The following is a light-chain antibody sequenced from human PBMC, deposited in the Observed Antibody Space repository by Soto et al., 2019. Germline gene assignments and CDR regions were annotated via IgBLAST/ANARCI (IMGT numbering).Light chain of an antibody. CDR2: GAS. Sequence: DIQMTQSPSSLSASVGDRVTITCRASQSIRGYLNWYQQKSGKVPKVLIHGASNLQGGVTSRFSGSGSETEFTLTINGLQPEDFATYYCQQTSSTPSTFGQGTRLEIK. CDR3: QQTSSTPST. V-gene: IGKV1-39*01. CDR1: QSIRGY. J-gene: IGKJ2*01.